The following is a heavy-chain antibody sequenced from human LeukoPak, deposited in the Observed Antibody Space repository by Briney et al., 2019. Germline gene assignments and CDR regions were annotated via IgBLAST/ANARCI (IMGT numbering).Heavy chain of an antibody. Sequence: PSETLSLTCTVSGGSIISSRYNWGWIRQPPGKGLEWIGTIYYSGTTYYNPSLQSRVTISVDTSKNEFSLKVNSVTDADTAVYYCARLPTGFPNWFDPWGQGTRVTVSS. CDR1: GGSIISSRYN. D-gene: IGHD2-8*02. CDR3: ARLPTGFPNWFDP. CDR2: IYYSGTT. V-gene: IGHV4-39*01. J-gene: IGHJ5*02.